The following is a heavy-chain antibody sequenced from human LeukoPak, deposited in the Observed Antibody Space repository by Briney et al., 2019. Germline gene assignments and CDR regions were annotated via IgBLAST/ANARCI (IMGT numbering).Heavy chain of an antibody. CDR1: GFTFSSYW. V-gene: IGHV3-7*03. J-gene: IGHJ3*02. CDR3: AKIGVRGLRGAFDI. D-gene: IGHD3-10*01. CDR2: INQDESEK. Sequence: GGSLRLSCAASGFTFSSYWMTWVRQAPGKGLEWVANINQDESEKYYADSVKGRFTISRDNSKNSLYLQMNSLRAEDTALYYCAKIGVRGLRGAFDIWGQGTMVTVSS.